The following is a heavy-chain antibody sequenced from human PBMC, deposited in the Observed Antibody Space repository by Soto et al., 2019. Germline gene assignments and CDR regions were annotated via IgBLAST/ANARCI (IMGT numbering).Heavy chain of an antibody. CDR3: ARRGKGPEDYGGNSIFDY. J-gene: IGHJ4*02. CDR2: IIPIFGTT. Sequence: QVQLVQSGAEVKKPGSSVKVSCKASGGTFSSYAISWVRQAPGQGLEWMGGIIPIFGTTNYAQKFQGRVTITADKSTSTAYMELSSLRSEDTAVYYCARRGKGPEDYGGNSIFDYWGQGTLVTVSS. D-gene: IGHD4-17*01. V-gene: IGHV1-69*06. CDR1: GGTFSSYA.